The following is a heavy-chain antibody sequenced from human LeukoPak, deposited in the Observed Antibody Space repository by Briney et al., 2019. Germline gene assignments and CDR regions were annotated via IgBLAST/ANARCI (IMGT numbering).Heavy chain of an antibody. CDR2: IYTGGST. CDR3: ARQEGGIVGPY. J-gene: IGHJ4*02. D-gene: IGHD1-26*01. CDR1: GGSINSYF. Sequence: PSETLSLTCTVSGGSINSYFWTWIRQPAGKGLEWIGRIYTGGSTNYNPSLKSRVTMSVDTSKNQFSLKLNSVTAADTAVYYCARQEGGIVGPYWGQGTLVTVSP. V-gene: IGHV4-4*07.